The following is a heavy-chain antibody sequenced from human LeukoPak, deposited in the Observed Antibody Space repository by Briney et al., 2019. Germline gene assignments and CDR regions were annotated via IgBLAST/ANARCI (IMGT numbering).Heavy chain of an antibody. CDR1: GGSISSSSYY. CDR2: IYYSGST. V-gene: IGHV4-39*07. Sequence: SETLSLTCTVSGGSISSSSYYWGWIRQPPGKGLEWIGSIYYSGSTYYNPSLKSRVTISVDTSKNQFSLKLSSMTAADTAVYYCARGDGYNLLGYFDYWGQGTLVTVSS. J-gene: IGHJ4*02. D-gene: IGHD5-24*01. CDR3: ARGDGYNLLGYFDY.